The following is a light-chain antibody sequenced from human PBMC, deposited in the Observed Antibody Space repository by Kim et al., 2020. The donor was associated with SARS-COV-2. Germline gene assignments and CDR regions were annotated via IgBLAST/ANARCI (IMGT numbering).Light chain of an antibody. CDR2: DAF. V-gene: IGKV3-11*01. J-gene: IGKJ4*01. Sequence: EIVLTQSPATLSVSPGERATLSCRASQSISNYLAWYQQKPGQPPRLLIYDAFNRATGIPARFSGSGSGTDFTLTISSLEPEDFAVYYCQQRSNWPLTFGGGTKVEIK. CDR1: QSISNY. CDR3: QQRSNWPLT.